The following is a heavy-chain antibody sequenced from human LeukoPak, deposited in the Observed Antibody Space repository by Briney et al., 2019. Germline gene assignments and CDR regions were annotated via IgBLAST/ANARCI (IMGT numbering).Heavy chain of an antibody. V-gene: IGHV1-46*01. CDR3: ARARYGSGSYEYFQH. D-gene: IGHD3-10*01. J-gene: IGHJ1*01. Sequence: ASVKVSCKASGYTFTSYYMHWVRQAPGQGLEWMGIINPSGGSTSYAQKFQGRVTMTRDTSTSTVYMELSSLRSDDTAVYYCARARYGSGSYEYFQHWGQGTLVTVSS. CDR1: GYTFTSYY. CDR2: INPSGGST.